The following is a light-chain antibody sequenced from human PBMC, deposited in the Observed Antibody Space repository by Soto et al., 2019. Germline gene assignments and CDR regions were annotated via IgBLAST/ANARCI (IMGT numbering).Light chain of an antibody. V-gene: IGKV3-15*01. CDR1: QSVSSSY. J-gene: IGKJ1*01. Sequence: TLSQTQGDRATLSCRASQSVSSSYLAWYQQKPGQPPRLLIYGASTRATGVPGRFSGSGSGTEFTLTISSLQSEDFAVYYCQQYNDWWTFGQGTKVDNK. CDR2: GAS. CDR3: QQYNDWWT.